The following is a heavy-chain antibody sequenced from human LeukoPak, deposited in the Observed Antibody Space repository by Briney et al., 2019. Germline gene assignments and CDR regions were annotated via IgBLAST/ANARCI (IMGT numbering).Heavy chain of an antibody. CDR3: AKDFDLFDC. D-gene: IGHD3-9*01. CDR2: ISSDGSNK. J-gene: IGHJ4*02. V-gene: IGHV3-30*18. Sequence: QPGRSLRLSCAASGFIFSSYGMHWVRQAPGKGLEWVAVISSDGSNKYYADSVKGRFIISRDNSKNTLYLQVNSLRAEDTAVYYCAKDFDLFDCWGQGTLVTVSS. CDR1: GFIFSSYG.